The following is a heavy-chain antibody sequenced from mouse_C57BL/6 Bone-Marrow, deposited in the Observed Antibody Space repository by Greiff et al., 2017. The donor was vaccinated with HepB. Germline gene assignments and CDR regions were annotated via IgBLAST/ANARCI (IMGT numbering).Heavy chain of an antibody. CDR2: IWRGGST. Sequence: QVQLKQSGPGLVQPSQSLPITCTASGFSLTSYGVHWVRQSPGKGLEWLGVIWRGGSTDYNAAFMSRLGITKDNSKCQVFFKMNSLQADDTAIYYCAKVRGPLYAMDYWNGGTSVTVSS. V-gene: IGHV2-5*01. CDR3: AKVRGPLYAMDY. J-gene: IGHJ4*01. D-gene: IGHD3-3*01. CDR1: GFSLTSYG.